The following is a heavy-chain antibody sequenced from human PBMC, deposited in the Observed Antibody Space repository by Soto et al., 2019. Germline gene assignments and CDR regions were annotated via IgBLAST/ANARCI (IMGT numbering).Heavy chain of an antibody. D-gene: IGHD1-26*01. CDR2: IYYSGST. J-gene: IGHJ5*01. V-gene: IGHV4-59*01. Sequence: QVQLQESGPGLVKPSETLSLTCTVSGGPISSYYWSWIRQPPGKGLEWIGYIYYSGSTNYNPSLKSRVTISVDTSKNQFSLKLSSVTAADTAVYYWARLVGALDWFDPWGQGTLVTVSS. CDR3: ARLVGALDWFDP. CDR1: GGPISSYY.